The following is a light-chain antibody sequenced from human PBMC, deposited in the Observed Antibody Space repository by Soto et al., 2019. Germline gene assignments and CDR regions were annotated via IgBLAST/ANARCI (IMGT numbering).Light chain of an antibody. Sequence: EIVLTQSPGTLSLSPGERATLSCRASQSVSSSYLAWYQQKHGQAPRLLIYGASSRATGIRDRFSGSGSGTDFTLTISRLEPEDFAVYYFQQYGSSSLTFGGGTKVEIK. CDR1: QSVSSSY. J-gene: IGKJ4*01. CDR2: GAS. CDR3: QQYGSSSLT. V-gene: IGKV3-20*01.